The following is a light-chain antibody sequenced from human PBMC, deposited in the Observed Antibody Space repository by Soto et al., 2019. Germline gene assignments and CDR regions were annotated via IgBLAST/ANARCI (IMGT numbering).Light chain of an antibody. CDR1: SSDIGGYNY. CDR2: EVS. J-gene: IGLJ1*01. CDR3: SSYSVTSTHYV. V-gene: IGLV2-14*01. Sequence: QSALTQPASVSGSPGQSITISCTGTSSDIGGYNYVSWYQHHPGKAPKLLIFEVSNRPSGVSHRFSGSKSGKTASLIISGLQSEDEAVYYCSSYSVTSTHYVFGSGTKVTVL.